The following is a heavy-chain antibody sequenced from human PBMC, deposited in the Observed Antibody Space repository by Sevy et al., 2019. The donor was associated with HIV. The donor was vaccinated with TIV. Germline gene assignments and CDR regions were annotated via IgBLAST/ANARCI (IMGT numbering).Heavy chain of an antibody. Sequence: GGSLRLSCAASGFAFYEYSMSWIRQAPGKGLEWVATLSFGCGKINYADSVKGRFTISRDNSKNTFYLQMDNLRVEDTALYYCAREGCSRPHDYWGQGTRVTVSS. CDR1: GFAFYEYS. J-gene: IGHJ4*02. CDR3: AREGCSRPHDY. CDR2: LSFGCGKI. V-gene: IGHV3-23*01. D-gene: IGHD2-8*01.